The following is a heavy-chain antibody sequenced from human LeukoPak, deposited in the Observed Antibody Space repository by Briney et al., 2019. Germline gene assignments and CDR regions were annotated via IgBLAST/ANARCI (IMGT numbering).Heavy chain of an antibody. CDR3: ARTRFGGLGRYFDY. CDR2: INHSGST. J-gene: IGHJ4*02. V-gene: IGHV4-34*01. Sequence: SETLSLTCAVYGGSFSGYYWSWIRQPPGKGLEWTGEINHSGSTNYNPSLKSRVTISVDTSKNQFSLKLSSVTAADTAVYYCARTRFGGLGRYFDYWGQGTLVTVSS. CDR1: GGSFSGYY. D-gene: IGHD3-10*01.